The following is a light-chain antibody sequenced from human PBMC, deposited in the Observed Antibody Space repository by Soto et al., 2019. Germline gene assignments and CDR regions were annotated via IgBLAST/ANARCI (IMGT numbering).Light chain of an antibody. CDR2: GAS. Sequence: EIVLTQSPGTLSLSPGERATLSCRASQSVSSSYLAWYQQKPGQAPRLLIYGASSRATGIPDRFSGSGSGTGFSLTITRLEPEDFAVYYCQQYLNSPWTFGQGTKVDIK. J-gene: IGKJ1*01. V-gene: IGKV3-20*01. CDR3: QQYLNSPWT. CDR1: QSVSSSY.